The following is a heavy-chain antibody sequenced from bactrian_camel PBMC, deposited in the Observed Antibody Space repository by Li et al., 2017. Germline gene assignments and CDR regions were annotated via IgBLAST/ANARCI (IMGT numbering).Heavy chain of an antibody. J-gene: IGHJ4*01. CDR2: SITSDGST. Sequence: QLVESGGGLVQAGGSLRLACTASGFLLDDHDIGWYRQAPGKECALVSSITSDGSTSYADSVRGRFTITRDNAKNTVYLRLTSLKSEDMAMYYCVQEVGRSLNYWGQGTQVTVS. D-gene: IGHD6*01. CDR3: VQEVGRSLNY. V-gene: IGHV3S63*01. CDR1: GFLLDDHD.